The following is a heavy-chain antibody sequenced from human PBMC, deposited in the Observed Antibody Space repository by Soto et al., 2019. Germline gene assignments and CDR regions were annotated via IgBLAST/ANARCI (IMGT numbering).Heavy chain of an antibody. V-gene: IGHV1-18*01. Sequence: QVQLVQSGAEVKKPGASVKVSCKASGYTFTSYGISWVRQAPGQGLEWMGWISTYNGNTNYAQKLQGRVTMTTDASTRTAYMERRSLRSDDTAVYYCARAGYCSGTTCYYWFDPWGQGTLVTVSS. CDR1: GYTFTSYG. D-gene: IGHD2-2*01. J-gene: IGHJ5*02. CDR3: ARAGYCSGTTCYYWFDP. CDR2: ISTYNGNT.